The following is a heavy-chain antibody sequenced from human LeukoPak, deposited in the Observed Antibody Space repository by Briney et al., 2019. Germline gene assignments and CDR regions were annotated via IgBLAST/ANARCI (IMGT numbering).Heavy chain of an antibody. CDR3: ARVPYSSSLYNWFDP. CDR2: IYTSGST. J-gene: IGHJ5*02. CDR1: GGSISSGSYY. Sequence: PSETLSLTCTVSGGSISSGSYYWSWIRQPAGKGLEWIGRIYTSGSTNYNPSLKSRVTISVDTSKNQFSLKLSSVTAADTAVYYCARVPYSSSLYNWFDPWGQGTLVTVSS. D-gene: IGHD6-6*01. V-gene: IGHV4-61*02.